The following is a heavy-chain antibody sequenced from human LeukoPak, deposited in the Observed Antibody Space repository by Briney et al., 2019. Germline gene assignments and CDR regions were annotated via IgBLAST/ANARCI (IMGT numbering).Heavy chain of an antibody. CDR2: MYTSGST. V-gene: IGHV4-4*07. D-gene: IGHD4-17*01. CDR3: ARDEDYGSNFDY. Sequence: PSETLSLTCTVSGGSLSSSYWSWIRQPAGKGLEWIGRMYTSGSTDYNPSLKSRVTMSVDTSKNQFSLKLSSVTAADTAVYYCARDEDYGSNFDYWGQGTLVTVSS. J-gene: IGHJ4*02. CDR1: GGSLSSSY.